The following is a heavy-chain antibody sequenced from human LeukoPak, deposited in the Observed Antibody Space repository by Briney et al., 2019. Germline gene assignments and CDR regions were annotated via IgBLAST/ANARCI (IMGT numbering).Heavy chain of an antibody. D-gene: IGHD5-12*01. Sequence: GGSLRLSCAASGFTFSSYAMSWVRQAPGKGLEWVSAISGSGGSTYYADSVKGRFTISRDNSKNTLYLQMNSLRAEDTAVYYCAKDLRGWLRVTYYFDYWGQGTLVTVSS. V-gene: IGHV3-23*01. CDR1: GFTFSSYA. J-gene: IGHJ4*02. CDR2: ISGSGGST. CDR3: AKDLRGWLRVTYYFDY.